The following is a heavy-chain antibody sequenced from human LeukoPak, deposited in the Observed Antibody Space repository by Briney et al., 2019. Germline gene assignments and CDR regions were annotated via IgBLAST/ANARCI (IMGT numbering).Heavy chain of an antibody. Sequence: SETLSLTCAVYGGSFSGYYWSWIRQPPGKGLEWIGEINHSGSTNYNPSLKSRVTISVDTSKNQFSLKLSSVTAADTAVYYCARVSDVVVSNWFDPWGQGTLVTVSS. CDR1: GGSFSGYY. D-gene: IGHD2-15*01. J-gene: IGHJ5*02. CDR2: INHSGST. CDR3: ARVSDVVVSNWFDP. V-gene: IGHV4-34*01.